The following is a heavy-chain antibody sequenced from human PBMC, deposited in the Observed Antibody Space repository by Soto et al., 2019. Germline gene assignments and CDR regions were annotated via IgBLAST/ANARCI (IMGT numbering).Heavy chain of an antibody. CDR2: IKQDGSEK. J-gene: IGHJ4*02. CDR1: GFTFSSYW. Sequence: PGGSLRLSCAASGFTFSSYWMSWVRQAPGKGLEWVANIKQDGSEKYYVDSVKGRFTISRDNAKNSLYLQMNSLRAEDTAVYYCARAKDIVVVPAAIYYWGQGTLVTVSS. CDR3: ARAKDIVVVPAAIYY. V-gene: IGHV3-7*05. D-gene: IGHD2-2*01.